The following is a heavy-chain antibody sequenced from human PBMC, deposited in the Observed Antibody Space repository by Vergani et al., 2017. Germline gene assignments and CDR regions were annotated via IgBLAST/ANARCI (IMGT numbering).Heavy chain of an antibody. CDR3: VKGKQQLVLPYLDY. J-gene: IGHJ4*02. V-gene: IGHV3-7*01. CDR1: GSTFSSYW. D-gene: IGHD6-13*01. CDR2: IKQDGSEK. Sequence: EVQLVESGGGLVQPGGSLRLSCAASGSTFSSYWMSWVRQAPGKGLEWVANIKQDGSEKYYVDSVKGRFTISRDKAKNSLYLQMNSLRAEDTAVYYCVKGKQQLVLPYLDYWGQGTLVTVSS.